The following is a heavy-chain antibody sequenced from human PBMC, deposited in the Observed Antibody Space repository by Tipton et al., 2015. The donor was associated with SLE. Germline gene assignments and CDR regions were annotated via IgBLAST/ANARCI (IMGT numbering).Heavy chain of an antibody. CDR1: GFTFSSYG. V-gene: IGHV3-30*02. CDR3: AKDLGDIVVADDYYYYGMDV. CDR2: IRYDGSNK. D-gene: IGHD2-15*01. J-gene: IGHJ6*02. Sequence: SLRLSCAASGFTFSSYGMHWVRQAPGKGLEWVAFIRYDGSNKYYADSVKGRFTISRDNSKNTLYLQMNSLRAEDTAVYYCAKDLGDIVVADDYYYYGMDVWGQGTTVTVSS.